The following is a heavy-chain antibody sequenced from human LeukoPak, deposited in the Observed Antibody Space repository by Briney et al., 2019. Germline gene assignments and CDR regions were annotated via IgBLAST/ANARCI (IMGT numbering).Heavy chain of an antibody. CDR3: ARGYKPASSKDGAFDI. Sequence: SETLSLTCSVFGDSISNYYWSWIRQSAGKGLEWIGRIYSSGSTDYNPSLKSRVSMSVDTSKNEFSLKLSSVTAADTALYYCARGYKPASSKDGAFDIWGQGTMVTVSS. D-gene: IGHD6-13*01. J-gene: IGHJ3*02. CDR1: GDSISNYY. CDR2: IYSSGST. V-gene: IGHV4-4*07.